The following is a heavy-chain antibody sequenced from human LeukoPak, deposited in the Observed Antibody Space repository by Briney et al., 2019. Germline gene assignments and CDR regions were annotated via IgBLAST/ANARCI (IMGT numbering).Heavy chain of an antibody. D-gene: IGHD2-15*01. CDR2: ISAYNGNT. CDR3: ARDLGYCSGGSCYNWFDP. Sequence: ASVKVSCKASGYTFTSYGISWVRQAPGQGLEWMGWISAYNGNTNYAQKLQGRVTMTTDTSTRTAYMELRSLRSDDTAVYYCARDLGYCSGGSCYNWFDPWGQGTLVTVSS. J-gene: IGHJ5*02. CDR1: GYTFTSYG. V-gene: IGHV1-18*01.